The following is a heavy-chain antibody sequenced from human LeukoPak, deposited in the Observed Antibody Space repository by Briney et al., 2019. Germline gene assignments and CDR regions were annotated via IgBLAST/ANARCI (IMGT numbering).Heavy chain of an antibody. CDR1: GFTFSSYG. V-gene: IGHV3-30*02. D-gene: IGHD4-17*01. Sequence: GGSLRLSCAASGFTFSSYGMHWVRQAPGKGLEWVAFIRYDGSNKYYADSVKGRFTISRDNAKNSLYLQMNSLRAEDTAVYYCARRDTVTTLFGHYYYYMDVWGKGTTVTISS. CDR2: IRYDGSNK. J-gene: IGHJ6*03. CDR3: ARRDTVTTLFGHYYYYMDV.